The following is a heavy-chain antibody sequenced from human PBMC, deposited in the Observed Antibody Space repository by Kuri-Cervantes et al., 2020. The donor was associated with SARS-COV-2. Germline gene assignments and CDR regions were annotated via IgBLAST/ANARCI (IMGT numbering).Heavy chain of an antibody. V-gene: IGHV3-30-3*01. CDR1: GFTFSSYA. J-gene: IGHJ3*02. Sequence: LSLTCAASGFTFSSYATHWVRQAPGKGLEWVAVISYDGSNKYYADSVKGRFTISRDNSKNTLYLQMNSLRAEDTAVYYCARELGSSGWNDAFDIWGQGTMVTVSS. CDR2: ISYDGSNK. CDR3: ARELGSSGWNDAFDI. D-gene: IGHD6-19*01.